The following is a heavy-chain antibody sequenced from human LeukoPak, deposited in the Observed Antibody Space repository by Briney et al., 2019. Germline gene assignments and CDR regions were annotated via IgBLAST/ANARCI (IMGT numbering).Heavy chain of an antibody. CDR3: AKDLLPATVPPYFYYLDV. D-gene: IGHD2-2*01. Sequence: PGGSLRLSCAASGFTFSSYGMHWVRQAPGKGLEWVSSISGGAGNTYYADSVKGRFTISRDNSKNTLYLQTNSLRVEDTAVYHCAKDLLPATVPPYFYYLDVWGKGTTVTVSS. CDR1: GFTFSSYG. J-gene: IGHJ6*03. V-gene: IGHV3-23*01. CDR2: ISGGAGNT.